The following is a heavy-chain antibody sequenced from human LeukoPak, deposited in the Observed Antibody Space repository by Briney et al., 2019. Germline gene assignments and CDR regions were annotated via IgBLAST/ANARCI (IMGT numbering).Heavy chain of an antibody. Sequence: KPSETLSLTCAVSGGSISSNNWWNWVRQPPGKGLEWIGEIYHSGTTNYSPSLKSRVTISVDKSKNQFSLKLTSVTAADTAVYYCAAYSSSWYGFDYWGQGTLVTVSS. CDR2: IYHSGTT. J-gene: IGHJ4*02. CDR3: AAYSSSWYGFDY. D-gene: IGHD6-13*01. V-gene: IGHV4-4*02. CDR1: GGSISSNNW.